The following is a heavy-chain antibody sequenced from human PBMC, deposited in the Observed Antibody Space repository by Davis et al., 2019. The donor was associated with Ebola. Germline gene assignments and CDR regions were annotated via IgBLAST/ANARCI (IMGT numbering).Heavy chain of an antibody. Sequence: MPSETLSLTCAVYGGSFSGYYWSWICQPPGKGLEWIGEINHSGSTNYNPSLKSRVTISVDTSKNQFSLKLSSVTAADTAVYYCARTHRGVMRWLQFNYWGQGTLVTVSS. D-gene: IGHD5-24*01. CDR3: ARTHRGVMRWLQFNY. CDR1: GGSFSGYY. J-gene: IGHJ4*02. CDR2: INHSGST. V-gene: IGHV4-34*01.